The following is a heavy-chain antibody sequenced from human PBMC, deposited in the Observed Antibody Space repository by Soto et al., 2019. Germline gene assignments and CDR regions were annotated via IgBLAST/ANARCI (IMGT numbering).Heavy chain of an antibody. J-gene: IGHJ3*02. V-gene: IGHV1-58*01. D-gene: IGHD3-22*01. CDR3: AAAPGDYYDSSGYPDAFDI. Sequence: ASVKVSCKASGFTFTSSAVQWVRQARGQRLEWIGWIVVGSGNTNYAQKFQERVTITRDMSTSTAYMELSSLRSEDTAVYYCAAAPGDYYDSSGYPDAFDIWGQGTMVTVSS. CDR1: GFTFTSSA. CDR2: IVVGSGNT.